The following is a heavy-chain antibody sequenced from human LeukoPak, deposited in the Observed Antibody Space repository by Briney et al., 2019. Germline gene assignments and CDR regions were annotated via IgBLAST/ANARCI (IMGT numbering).Heavy chain of an antibody. Sequence: ASVKASCKASGYIFTGYYMRWVRQAPGQGLEWMGWINPNSGGTNYAQKFQGRVTMTRDTSISTAYMELSRLRSDDTAVYYCARDVRLNDFWSGYYTHFDYWGQGTLVTVSS. V-gene: IGHV1-2*02. CDR2: INPNSGGT. J-gene: IGHJ4*02. D-gene: IGHD3-3*01. CDR1: GYIFTGYY. CDR3: ARDVRLNDFWSGYYTHFDY.